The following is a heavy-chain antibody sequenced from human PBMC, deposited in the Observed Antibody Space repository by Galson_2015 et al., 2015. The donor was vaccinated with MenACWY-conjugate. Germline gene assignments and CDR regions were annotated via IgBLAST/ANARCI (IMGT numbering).Heavy chain of an antibody. D-gene: IGHD2/OR15-2a*01. CDR3: AREFSF. CDR1: GGSASSSGYY. J-gene: IGHJ4*02. V-gene: IGHV4-61*08. Sequence: ETLSLTCTVAGGSASSSGYYWTWIRQPPGKGMEWIGLIYDSGTTKYNLSLKGRVTISLDTSKNQVSLKLSSVTAADTAVYYCAREFSFWGQGTLVTVSS. CDR2: IYDSGTT.